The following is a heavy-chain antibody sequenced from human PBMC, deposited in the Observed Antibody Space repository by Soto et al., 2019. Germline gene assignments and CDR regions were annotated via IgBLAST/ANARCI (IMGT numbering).Heavy chain of an antibody. Sequence: ASVKVSCKASGGTFSSYAISWVRQAPGQGLEWMGGIIPIFGTANYAQKFQGRVTITADESTSTAYMELSSLRSEDTAVYYCARAEYSSSRGFYYGMDVWGQGTTATVSS. CDR1: GGTFSSYA. J-gene: IGHJ6*02. V-gene: IGHV1-69*13. CDR2: IIPIFGTA. CDR3: ARAEYSSSRGFYYGMDV. D-gene: IGHD6-6*01.